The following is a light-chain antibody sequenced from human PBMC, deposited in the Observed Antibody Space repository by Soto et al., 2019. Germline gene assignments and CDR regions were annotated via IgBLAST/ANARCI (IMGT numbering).Light chain of an antibody. CDR3: QQDDSFPCT. CDR1: QSISSN. CDR2: GAS. V-gene: IGKV3-15*01. J-gene: IGKJ4*01. Sequence: ERVMTQSPATLSVSPGGGATLSCRVSQSISSNLAWYQQKPGQAPRLLMYGASTRADGIPARFTGSGSGTDFTLTISSLQSEDFATYYCQQDDSFPCTFGGGTKVDI.